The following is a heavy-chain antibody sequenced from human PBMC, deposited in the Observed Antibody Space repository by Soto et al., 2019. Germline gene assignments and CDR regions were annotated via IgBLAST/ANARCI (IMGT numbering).Heavy chain of an antibody. V-gene: IGHV4-31*03. CDR2: IYNSGTN. Sequence: QVQLQEWGPGLVRPSQTLSLTCTVSGDSIRSGTYSWTWIRQHPGKGLEWIGVIYNSGTNYYNPSLKSRVNISSDTSKNQFSLKMSSVTAADTAIYYCVRYSSWRGYCDLWGQGTLVTVSS. CDR1: GDSIRSGTYS. CDR3: VRYSSWRGYCDL. J-gene: IGHJ4*02. D-gene: IGHD3-3*01.